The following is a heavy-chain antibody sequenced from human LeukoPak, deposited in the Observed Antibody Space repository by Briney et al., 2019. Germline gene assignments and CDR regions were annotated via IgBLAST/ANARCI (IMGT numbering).Heavy chain of an antibody. V-gene: IGHV1-18*01. J-gene: IGHJ6*03. CDR3: AREWRRYYGSGSYSNRYYYYYMDV. CDR1: GYTFTTYG. CDR2: INTYNGHP. D-gene: IGHD3-10*01. Sequence: ASVKVSCKASGYTFTTYGIDGVRQAPGQGLEWMGWINTYNGHPEYAREVHHRVTMTTDTSTSTAYMELRSLRSDDTAVYYCAREWRRYYGSGSYSNRYYYYYMDVWGKGTTVTVSS.